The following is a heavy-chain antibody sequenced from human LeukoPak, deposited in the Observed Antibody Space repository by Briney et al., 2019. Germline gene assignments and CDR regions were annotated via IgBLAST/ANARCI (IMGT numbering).Heavy chain of an antibody. D-gene: IGHD6-6*01. V-gene: IGHV4-39*01. CDR2: IYYSGST. J-gene: IGHJ4*02. CDR1: GGSISSSSYY. Sequence: SETLSLTCTVSGGSISSSSYYWGWIRQPPGKGLEWIGSIYYSGSTYYNPSLKSRVTISVDTSKNQFSLKLSSVTAADTAVYYCARAARQYYFDYWGQGTLVTVSS. CDR3: ARAARQYYFDY.